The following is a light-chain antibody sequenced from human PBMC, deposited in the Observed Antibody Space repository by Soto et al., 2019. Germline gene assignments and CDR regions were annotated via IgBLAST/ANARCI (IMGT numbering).Light chain of an antibody. J-gene: IGKJ1*01. CDR2: KAS. Sequence: DIHLTQSPSSMSASVGDRVTITCRASQSISSWLAWYQQKPGKAPNLLIHKASHLESGVPSRFSGSGSGTEFTLTISSLKPGDFATYYCQHYNTYPWTFGQGTKVDIK. V-gene: IGKV1-5*03. CDR3: QHYNTYPWT. CDR1: QSISSW.